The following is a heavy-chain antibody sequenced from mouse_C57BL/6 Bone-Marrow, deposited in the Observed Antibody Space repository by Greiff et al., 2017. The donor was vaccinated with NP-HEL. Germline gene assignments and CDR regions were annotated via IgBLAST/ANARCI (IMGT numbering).Heavy chain of an antibody. CDR1: GYTFTSYG. CDR3: ARWVLITTVEGDWYFDV. J-gene: IGHJ1*03. D-gene: IGHD1-1*01. CDR2: IYPRSGNT. Sequence: QVQLQQSGAELARPGASVKLSCKASGYTFTSYGISWVKQRTGQGLEWIGEIYPRSGNTYYNEKFKGKATLTADKSSSTAYMELRSLTSEDSAVYFCARWVLITTVEGDWYFDVWGTGTTVTVSS. V-gene: IGHV1-81*01.